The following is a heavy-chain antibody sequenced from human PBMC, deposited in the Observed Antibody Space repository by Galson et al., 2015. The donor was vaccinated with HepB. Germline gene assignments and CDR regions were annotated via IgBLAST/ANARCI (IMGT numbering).Heavy chain of an antibody. CDR3: AKDRGELLLSIGY. CDR1: GFTFSSYG. J-gene: IGHJ4*02. Sequence: SLRLSCAASGFTFSSYGMHWVRQAPGKGLEWVAAISYDGSNKYYADSVKGRFTISRDNSKNTLYLQMNSLRAEDTAVYYCAKDRGELLLSIGYWGQGTLCTVSS. V-gene: IGHV3-30*18. D-gene: IGHD1-7*01. CDR2: ISYDGSNK.